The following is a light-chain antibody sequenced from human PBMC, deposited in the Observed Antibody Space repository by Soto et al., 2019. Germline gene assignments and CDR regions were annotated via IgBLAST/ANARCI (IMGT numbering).Light chain of an antibody. CDR2: DVS. Sequence: ALTQPASVSGSPGQSITISCTGTSSDVGGYNYVSWYQQHPGKAPKLMIYDVSNRPSGVSNRFSGSKSGNTASLTISGLQAEDEADYYCSSYTSSSTLEVVFGGGTKLTVL. V-gene: IGLV2-14*01. CDR3: SSYTSSSTLEVV. J-gene: IGLJ2*01. CDR1: SSDVGGYNY.